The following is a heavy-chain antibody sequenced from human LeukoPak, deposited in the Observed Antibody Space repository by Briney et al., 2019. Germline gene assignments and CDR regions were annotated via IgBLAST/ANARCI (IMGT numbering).Heavy chain of an antibody. CDR1: GYTFTSYY. J-gene: IGHJ6*03. CDR2: INPSGGST. V-gene: IGHV1-46*01. Sequence: ASVKVSCKASGYTFTSYYMHWVRQAPGQGLVWMGIINPSGGSTSYAQKFQGRVTMTRDTSTSTVYMELSSLRSEDTAVYYCARGGGRITIFGVVNAPRENYYYYYMDVWGKGTTVTVSS. CDR3: ARGGGRITIFGVVNAPRENYYYYYMDV. D-gene: IGHD3-3*01.